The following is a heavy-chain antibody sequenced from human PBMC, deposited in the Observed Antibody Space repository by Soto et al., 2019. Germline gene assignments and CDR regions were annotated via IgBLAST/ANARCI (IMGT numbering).Heavy chain of an antibody. CDR3: ATMGTPATGLYFFDY. CDR2: ISYSGST. CDR1: GGSISSGNYY. J-gene: IGHJ4*02. D-gene: IGHD2-15*01. V-gene: IGHV4-30-4*01. Sequence: QVQLQESGPGLVKPSQTLSLTCTVSGGSISSGNYYWSWIRQPPGKGLEWIGVISYSGSTYYSTSLKSRVTISVDTSKSQFSLNLSFVTAADTSVYYCATMGTPATGLYFFDYWGQGSLVTVSS.